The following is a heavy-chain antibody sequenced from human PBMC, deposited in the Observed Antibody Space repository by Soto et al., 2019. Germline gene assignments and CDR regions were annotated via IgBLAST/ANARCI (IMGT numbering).Heavy chain of an antibody. Sequence: GGSLRLSCAASGFTFSNAWMSWVRQAPGKGLEWVGRIKSKTDGGTTDYAAPVKGRFTISRDDSKNTLYLQMNSLKTEDTAVYYCTTDQKGVRFLEWLPGAYYFDYWGQGTLVTVSS. CDR3: TTDQKGVRFLEWLPGAYYFDY. J-gene: IGHJ4*02. CDR1: GFTFSNAW. CDR2: IKSKTDGGTT. V-gene: IGHV3-15*01. D-gene: IGHD3-3*01.